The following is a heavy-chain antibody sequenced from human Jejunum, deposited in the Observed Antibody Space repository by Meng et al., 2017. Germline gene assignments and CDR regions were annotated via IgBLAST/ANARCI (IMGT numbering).Heavy chain of an antibody. CDR1: GDSVSSNSAG. Sequence: QIQLQQSGPGLVQPSQTLSLTCAISGDSVSSNSAGWNWIRQSPSRGLEWLGRTYYRSKWYIDYAVPVKSRITISPDTSKNQFSLHLNSVTPEDTAVYYCAGGGLVRSTRGYFDYWGQGTLVTVSS. J-gene: IGHJ4*02. CDR2: TYYRSKWYI. D-gene: IGHD1-26*01. V-gene: IGHV6-1*01. CDR3: AGGGLVRSTRGYFDY.